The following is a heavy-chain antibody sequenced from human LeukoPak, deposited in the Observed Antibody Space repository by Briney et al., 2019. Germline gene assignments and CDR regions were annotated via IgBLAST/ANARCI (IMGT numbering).Heavy chain of an antibody. V-gene: IGHV1-2*02. Sequence: ASVKVSCKASGYTFTGYYMHWVRQAPGQGLEWMGWINPNSGGTNYAQKFQGRVTMTRDTSISTAYMELSSLRSEDTAVYYCARPRGKGNQSGYADWGQGTLVTVSS. J-gene: IGHJ4*02. CDR2: INPNSGGT. CDR3: ARPRGKGNQSGYAD. CDR1: GYTFTGYY. D-gene: IGHD5-12*01.